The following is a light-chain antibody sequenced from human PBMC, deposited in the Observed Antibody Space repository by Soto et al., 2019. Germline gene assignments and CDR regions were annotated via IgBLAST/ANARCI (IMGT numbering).Light chain of an antibody. CDR2: DAS. J-gene: IGKJ2*01. CDR3: QQYGSSPQYT. V-gene: IGKV3-20*01. Sequence: EMVLTQSPGTLSLSPGERATLSCRASQSVSSSYLAWYQQKPGQAPRLLIYDASSRATGIPDRFNGSGSGTDFTLTISRLEPEDFAVYSCQQYGSSPQYTFDQATKLAIK. CDR1: QSVSSSY.